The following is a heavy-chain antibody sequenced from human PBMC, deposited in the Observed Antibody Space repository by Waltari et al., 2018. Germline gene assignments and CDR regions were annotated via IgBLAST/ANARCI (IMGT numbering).Heavy chain of an antibody. CDR2: IYYTGST. CDR3: ARATRLMTTFGGVTTFDP. V-gene: IGHV4-39*01. D-gene: IGHD3-16*01. Sequence: QMQLQESGPGLVKPSETLSLTCSVSGDSISSRPYYWAWIRQPPGKGLEWIGNIYYTGSTYDNPSLKSRVAMSVDTSKNQFSLTLNSVTATDAAVYFCARATRLMTTFGGVTTFDPWGQGALVTVSS. J-gene: IGHJ5*02. CDR1: GDSISSRPYY.